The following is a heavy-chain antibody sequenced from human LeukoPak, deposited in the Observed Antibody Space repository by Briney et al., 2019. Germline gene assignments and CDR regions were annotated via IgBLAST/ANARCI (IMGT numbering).Heavy chain of an antibody. V-gene: IGHV1-18*01. CDR3: ARDRGPRGYSYGYLDY. CDR2: ISAYNGNT. CDR1: GYTFTSYG. J-gene: IGHJ4*02. Sequence: ASVKVSCKASGYTFTSYGISWVRQAPGQGLEWMGWISAYNGNTNYAQKLQGRVTMTTDTSTSTAYMELRSLRSDDTAVYYCARDRGPRGYSYGYLDYWGQGTLVTVSS. D-gene: IGHD5-18*01.